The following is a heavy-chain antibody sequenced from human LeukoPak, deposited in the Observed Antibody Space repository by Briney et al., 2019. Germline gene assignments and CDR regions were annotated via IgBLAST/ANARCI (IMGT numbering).Heavy chain of an antibody. D-gene: IGHD4-23*01. J-gene: IGHJ4*02. Sequence: GGSLRLSCSAAGFTFSTYSMSWVRQAPGKGLEWVSAISGRDSNTYYADSVEGRFTISRDNSKNTLFLQMNSVRDEDTATYYCAKLSEYGGDWNYFDYWGQGTPVTVSS. CDR3: AKLSEYGGDWNYFDY. V-gene: IGHV3-23*01. CDR2: ISGRDSNT. CDR1: GFTFSTYS.